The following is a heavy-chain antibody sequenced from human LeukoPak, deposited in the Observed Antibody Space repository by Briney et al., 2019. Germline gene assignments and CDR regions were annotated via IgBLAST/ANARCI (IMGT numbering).Heavy chain of an antibody. Sequence: GGSLRLSCAASGFTFSSYEMNWVRQAPGKGLEWVSYISSSGSTIYYADSVKGRFTTSRDNAKNSLYLQMNSLRAEDTAVYYCARRQHRYYMDVWGKGTTVTVSS. CDR3: ARRQHRYYMDV. CDR2: ISSSGSTI. V-gene: IGHV3-48*03. CDR1: GFTFSSYE. J-gene: IGHJ6*03. D-gene: IGHD6-13*01.